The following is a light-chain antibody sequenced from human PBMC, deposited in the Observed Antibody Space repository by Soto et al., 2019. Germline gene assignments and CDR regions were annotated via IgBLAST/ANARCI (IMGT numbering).Light chain of an antibody. V-gene: IGLV2-23*01. CDR3: CLYVGATIYV. CDR2: EGH. Sequence: SALAEPASVSGSPGQSITISCTGASGYVGTYSLVSWYQQHPGKAPKVVIYEGHKRPSGVPDRFSGSTSVNTASLTISGLQTDDVADYYCCLYVGATIYVFGTGTK. J-gene: IGLJ1*01. CDR1: SGYVGTYSL.